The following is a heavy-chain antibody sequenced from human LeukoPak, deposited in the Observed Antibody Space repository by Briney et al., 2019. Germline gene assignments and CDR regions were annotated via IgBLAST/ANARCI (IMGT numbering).Heavy chain of an antibody. D-gene: IGHD2-21*01. CDR3: AREGLWVGLDSGKTRHPYWDI. CDR2: INSDGRS. Sequence: GGSLRLSCAASGFTFSNYWIHWVRQAPGKGLVCVSRINSDGRSSYADSVKGRFTISRDNAKNTMYLQMNSLRAEDTAVYYCAREGLWVGLDSGKTRHPYWDIWGQGTMVTVSS. J-gene: IGHJ3*02. CDR1: GFTFSNYW. V-gene: IGHV3-74*01.